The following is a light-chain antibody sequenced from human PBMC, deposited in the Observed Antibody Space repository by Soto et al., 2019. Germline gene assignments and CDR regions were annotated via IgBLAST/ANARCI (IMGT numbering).Light chain of an antibody. CDR1: SSNIGNNY. Sequence: QSVLTQPPSVSAAPGQKVTISCSGSSSNIGNNYVSWYQQLPETAPKLLIYENNKRPSGIPDRFSGSKSGTSATLGITGLQTGDEADYYCGTWDSSLSAEVFGTGTKVTVL. CDR2: ENN. CDR3: GTWDSSLSAEV. V-gene: IGLV1-51*02. J-gene: IGLJ1*01.